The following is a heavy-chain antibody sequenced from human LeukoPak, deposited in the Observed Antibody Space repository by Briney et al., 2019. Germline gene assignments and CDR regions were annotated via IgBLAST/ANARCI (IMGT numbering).Heavy chain of an antibody. CDR1: GVSISSYY. V-gene: IGHV4-59*12. D-gene: IGHD3-22*01. Sequence: PSETLSLTCTVSGVSISSYYWSWIRQPPGKGLEWIGYIYYSGSTNYNPSLKSRVIISVDTSKNQFSLKLSSVTAADTAVYYVARTNYYDNSGYREYYYMDVWGKGTTVTVSS. CDR2: IYYSGST. CDR3: ARTNYYDNSGYREYYYMDV. J-gene: IGHJ6*03.